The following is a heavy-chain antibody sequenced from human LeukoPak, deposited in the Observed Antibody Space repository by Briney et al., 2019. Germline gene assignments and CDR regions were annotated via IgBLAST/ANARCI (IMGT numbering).Heavy chain of an antibody. D-gene: IGHD3-3*01. Sequence: GGSLRLSCAASGFTFDDYGMSWVRQAPGKGLEWVSSISSSSSYIYYADSVKGRFTISRDNAKNSLYLQMNSLRAEDTAVYYCAKRITIFGVAYFDYWGQGTLVTVSS. CDR2: ISSSSSYI. CDR3: AKRITIFGVAYFDY. J-gene: IGHJ4*02. CDR1: GFTFDDYG. V-gene: IGHV3-21*04.